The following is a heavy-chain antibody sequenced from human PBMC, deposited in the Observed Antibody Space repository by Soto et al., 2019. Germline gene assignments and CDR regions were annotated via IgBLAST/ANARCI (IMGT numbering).Heavy chain of an antibody. CDR2: IYSSGST. CDR3: ARGGLSMVRGVGGYYYGMDV. Sequence: GGSLRLSCAASGFTVSNNYMSWVRQAPGKGLEWVSIIYSSGSTYYADSVKGRFTISRDNSKNTLYLQMNSLRAGDTAVYYCARGGLSMVRGVGGYYYGMDVWGQGTTVTVSS. D-gene: IGHD3-10*01. CDR1: GFTVSNNY. V-gene: IGHV3-53*01. J-gene: IGHJ6*02.